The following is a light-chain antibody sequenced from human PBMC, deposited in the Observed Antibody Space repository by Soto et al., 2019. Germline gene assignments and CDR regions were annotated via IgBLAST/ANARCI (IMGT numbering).Light chain of an antibody. Sequence: EIVMTQSPATLSLSPGEKATLSCRASQSISNNFAWFQQKPGQAPRLLIYDASNRATGIPARFSGSGFGTDFTLTISSLQTEDVAVYYCQQYFSYPLTFGGGTKVDIK. CDR2: DAS. CDR3: QQYFSYPLT. CDR1: QSISNN. V-gene: IGKV3D-15*01. J-gene: IGKJ4*01.